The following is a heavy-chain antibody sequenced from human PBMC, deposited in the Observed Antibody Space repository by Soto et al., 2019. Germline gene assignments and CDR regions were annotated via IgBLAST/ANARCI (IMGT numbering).Heavy chain of an antibody. CDR2: IWYDGTQK. J-gene: IGHJ4*02. Sequence: QVQLEESVGGVVQPGRSLRLSCEASGFTFNTYSMHWVRQPPGKGLEWLAAIWYDGTQKYYADSVKGRFIISRDNSKKTLYLEMNSLRAEDTAVYYWARAGGTTVTGVWHFDSWGQGTLVTVSS. V-gene: IGHV3-33*01. CDR1: GFTFNTYS. CDR3: ARAGGTTVTGVWHFDS. D-gene: IGHD4-17*01.